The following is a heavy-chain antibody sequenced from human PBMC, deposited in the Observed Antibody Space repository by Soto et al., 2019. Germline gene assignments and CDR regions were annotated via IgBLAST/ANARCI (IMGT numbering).Heavy chain of an antibody. CDR1: GFTFSSYA. Sequence: EVQLLESGGGLVQPGGSLRLSRAASGFTFSSYAMSWVRQAPGKGLEWVSTISNSGGRTYYADSVKGRFAISRDNSKNTLYLQMTSLRPEDTAVYYCASSSTVLLPTAMTGWFDPWGQGTLVTVSS. CDR2: ISNSGGRT. J-gene: IGHJ5*02. V-gene: IGHV3-23*01. D-gene: IGHD2-2*01. CDR3: ASSSTVLLPTAMTGWFDP.